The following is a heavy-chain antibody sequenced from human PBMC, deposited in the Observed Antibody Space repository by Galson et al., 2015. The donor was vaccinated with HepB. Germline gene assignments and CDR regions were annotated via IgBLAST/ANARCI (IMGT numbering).Heavy chain of an antibody. V-gene: IGHV3-30*04. J-gene: IGHJ4*02. CDR1: GFTFSSYA. Sequence: SLRLSCAASGFTFSSYAMHWVRQAPGKGLEWVAVISYDGSNKNYADSVKGRFTISRDNAKNSLYLQMNSLRAEDTAVYYCARGLLSGVVVTPTGYWGQGTLVTVSS. D-gene: IGHD2-21*02. CDR2: ISYDGSNK. CDR3: ARGLLSGVVVTPTGY.